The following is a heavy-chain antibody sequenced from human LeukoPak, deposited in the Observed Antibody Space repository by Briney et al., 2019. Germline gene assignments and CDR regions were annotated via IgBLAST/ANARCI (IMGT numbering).Heavy chain of an antibody. D-gene: IGHD5-18*01. Sequence: PGGSLRLSCAASGFTFSSYAMSWVRQAPGKGLEWVSSISSSSSYIYYADSVKGRFTISRDNAKNSLYLQMNSLRAEDTAVYYCARDVDTAKLPFDYWGQGTLVTVSS. CDR3: ARDVDTAKLPFDY. CDR2: ISSSSSYI. CDR1: GFTFSSYA. V-gene: IGHV3-21*01. J-gene: IGHJ4*02.